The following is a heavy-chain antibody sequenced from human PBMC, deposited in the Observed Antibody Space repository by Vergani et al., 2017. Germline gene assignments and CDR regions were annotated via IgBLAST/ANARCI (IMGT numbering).Heavy chain of an antibody. CDR2: IRYDGSNT. CDR1: RFTFSTYW. J-gene: IGHJ4*02. V-gene: IGHV3-30*02. CDR3: ARDTVTGSRYFDY. D-gene: IGHD6-19*01. Sequence: VQLVESGGGLVQPGGSLRLSCGASRFTFSTYWMSWVRQAPGKGLEWVTFIRYDGSNTYYADSVKGRFTISRDNSKNTLFLQMNSLRPEDTAVYYCARDTVTGSRYFDYWGQGTLVTVSS.